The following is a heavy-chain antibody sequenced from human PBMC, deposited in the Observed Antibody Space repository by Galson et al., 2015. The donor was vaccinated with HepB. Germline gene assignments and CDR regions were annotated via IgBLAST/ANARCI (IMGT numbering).Heavy chain of an antibody. CDR1: GFTFSSYS. D-gene: IGHD6-13*01. Sequence: SLRLSCAASGFTFSSYSMNWVRQAPGKGLEWVSLISATGNHIYYADSVEGRFTISRDNAKSSVYLQMNSLRAEDTAVYYCARFHPVTRKRGSSSSSPQRYFDLWGRGTLVIVSS. CDR2: ISATGNHI. CDR3: ARFHPVTRKRGSSSSSPQRYFDL. J-gene: IGHJ2*01. V-gene: IGHV3-21*06.